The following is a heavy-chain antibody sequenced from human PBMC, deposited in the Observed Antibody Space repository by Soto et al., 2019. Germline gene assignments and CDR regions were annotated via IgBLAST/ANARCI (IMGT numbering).Heavy chain of an antibody. D-gene: IGHD6-13*01. V-gene: IGHV3-23*01. CDR3: AKNLDLSSSCDMDV. J-gene: IGHJ6*02. CDR2: ISGSGGST. CDR1: GFTFSSYS. Sequence: PGGSLSLSCAASGFTFSSYSMSWVRQAPGKGLEWVSSISGSGGSTYYADSVRGRFTISRDNSKNTLYLQMNSLRVEDTAIYYCAKNLDLSSSCDMDVWGQGTTVTVSS.